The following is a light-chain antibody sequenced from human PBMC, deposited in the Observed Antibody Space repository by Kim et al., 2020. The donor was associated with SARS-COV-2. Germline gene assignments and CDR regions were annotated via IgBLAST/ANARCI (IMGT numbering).Light chain of an antibody. CDR3: SSYTSSSTLV. CDR1: SSDVGGYNY. CDR2: DVS. J-gene: IGLJ2*01. Sequence: GQSITISCTGTSSDVGGYNYVSWYQQHPGKAPKLMIYDVSNRPSGVSNRFSGSKSGNTASLTISGLQAEDEADYDRSSYTSSSTLVFGGGTQLTVL. V-gene: IGLV2-14*03.